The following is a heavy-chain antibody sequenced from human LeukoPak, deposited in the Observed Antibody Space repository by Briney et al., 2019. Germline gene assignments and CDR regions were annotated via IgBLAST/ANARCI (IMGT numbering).Heavy chain of an antibody. CDR2: ISGSGGTT. V-gene: IGHV3-23*01. CDR3: AKSGYNRFDY. CDR1: GFTFSSYA. D-gene: IGHD5-24*01. Sequence: PGGSLRLSCAASGFTFSSYAMSWVRQAPGKGLEWVSRISGSGGTTYNADSVKGRFTISRDNSKNTLYLQMNSLRAEDTAVYYCAKSGYNRFDYWGQGTLVTVSS. J-gene: IGHJ4*02.